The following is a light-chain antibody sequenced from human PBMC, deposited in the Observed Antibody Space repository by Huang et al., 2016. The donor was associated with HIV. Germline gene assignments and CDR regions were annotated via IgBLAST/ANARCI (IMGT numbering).Light chain of an antibody. CDR1: QSVSFD. CDR3: QQYNNWPWT. CDR2: GAS. Sequence: EIVMTQSPATLSVSPGERATLSCRATQSVSFDLAWYQPRGGQAPRLLIYGASTRATGIPARFMGSGSGTEFTLTISSLQSEDFAVYYCQQYNNWPWTFGQGTKVEIE. V-gene: IGKV3-15*01. J-gene: IGKJ1*01.